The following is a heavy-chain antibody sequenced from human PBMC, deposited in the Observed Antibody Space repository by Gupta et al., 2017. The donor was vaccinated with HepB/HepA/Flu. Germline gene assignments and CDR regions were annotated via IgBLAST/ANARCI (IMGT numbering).Heavy chain of an antibody. D-gene: IGHD4-4*01. V-gene: IGHV3-30*03. CDR3: VRDHLPYNNFRHDAFDS. J-gene: IGHJ3*02. CDR2: ISYDGNHK. CDR1: TFTFSHYG. Sequence: QVQLVESGGGVVQPGRSLRLSCAASTFTFSHYGMHWVRQAPGKGLGWVAIISYDGNHKYYADSMKGRFTISRDNPKNTLDLKMNSLRSEDTAIYYCVRDHLPYNNFRHDAFDSGGKGTLVTVSS.